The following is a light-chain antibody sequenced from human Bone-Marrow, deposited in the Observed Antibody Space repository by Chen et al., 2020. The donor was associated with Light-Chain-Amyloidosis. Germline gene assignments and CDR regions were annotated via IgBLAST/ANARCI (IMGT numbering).Light chain of an antibody. CDR1: SSDVGGDNH. Sequence: QSALTQPASVYGPPGQSVTFYCPVTSSDVGGDNHGSWYQQHPDKAPKLMIYEVTNRPSWVPDRFSGSKSDNTSSLTISGLQTEDEADYFCSSYTITNTLVFGSGTRVTVL. CDR2: EVT. V-gene: IGLV2-14*01. CDR3: SSYTITNTLV. J-gene: IGLJ1*01.